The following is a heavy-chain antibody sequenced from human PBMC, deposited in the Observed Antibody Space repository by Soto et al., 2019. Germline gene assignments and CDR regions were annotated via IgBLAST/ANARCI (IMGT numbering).Heavy chain of an antibody. J-gene: IGHJ4*02. Sequence: TGQGLEWMGGIIPIFGTANYAQKFQGRVTMTRDTSISTAYMELSRLRSDDTAVYYCARVPRLEMATMGLHDYFDYWGQGTLVPVSA. D-gene: IGHD5-12*01. CDR3: ARVPRLEMATMGLHDYFDY. CDR2: IIPIFGTA. V-gene: IGHV1-2*02.